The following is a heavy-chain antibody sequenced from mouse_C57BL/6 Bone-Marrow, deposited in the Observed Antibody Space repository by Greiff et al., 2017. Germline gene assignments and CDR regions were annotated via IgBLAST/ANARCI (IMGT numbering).Heavy chain of an antibody. CDR3: ARSCYDGRAEAMDY. V-gene: IGHV1-55*01. D-gene: IGHD1-1*01. Sequence: QVQLQQPGAELVKPGASVKMSCKASGYTFTSYWITWVKQRPGQGLEWIGEIYPGSGSTNYNEKFKSKATLTVATSSSTAYMQLSSLTSEDAAVYYCARSCYDGRAEAMDYWGQGTSVTVSS. CDR2: IYPGSGST. CDR1: GYTFTSYW. J-gene: IGHJ4*01.